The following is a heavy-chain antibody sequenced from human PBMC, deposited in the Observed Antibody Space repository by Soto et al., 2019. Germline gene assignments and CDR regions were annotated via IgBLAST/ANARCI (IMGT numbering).Heavy chain of an antibody. CDR1: GYTFTSYD. CDR3: AISIAVAGTRDY. Sequence: QVQLVQSGAEVKKPGASVKVSCKASGYTFTSYDINWVRQATGQGLEWMGWMNPNSGNTGYAQKFQVRVTMTRNTSISTAYMELSSLRSEDTAVYYCAISIAVAGTRDYWGQGTLVTVSS. J-gene: IGHJ4*02. CDR2: MNPNSGNT. V-gene: IGHV1-8*01. D-gene: IGHD6-19*01.